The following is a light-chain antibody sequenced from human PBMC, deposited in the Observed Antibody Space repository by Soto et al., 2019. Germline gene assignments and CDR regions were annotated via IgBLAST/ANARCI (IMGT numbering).Light chain of an antibody. CDR3: QHYNSYSEA. Sequence: DIQMTQSAVSLSASVGDRVTITCRASQSISSYLNWYQQKPGKPPKLLIYAAVSLQSGIPSRFSAYGSGTDFTLTISSLQTEDFATYYCQHYNSYSEAFGQGTKVDIK. CDR1: QSISSY. CDR2: AAV. V-gene: IGKV1-39*01. J-gene: IGKJ1*01.